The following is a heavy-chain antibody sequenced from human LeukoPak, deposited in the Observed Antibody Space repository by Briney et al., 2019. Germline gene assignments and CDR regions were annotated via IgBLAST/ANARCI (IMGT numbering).Heavy chain of an antibody. CDR3: ARAGYSYGTGYYFDY. V-gene: IGHV4-59*01. D-gene: IGHD5-18*01. CDR1: GGSISSYY. CDR2: IYYTGAT. J-gene: IGHJ4*02. Sequence: SETLSLNCTVSGGSISSYYWSWIRLPPGKDLEWIGYIYYTGATYYNPSLKSRVTISLDTSKNQFSLKLSSVTAADAAVYYCARAGYSYGTGYYFDYWGQGALVTVSS.